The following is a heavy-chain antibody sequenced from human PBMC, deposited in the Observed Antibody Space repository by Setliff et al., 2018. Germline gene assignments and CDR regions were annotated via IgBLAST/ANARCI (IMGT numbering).Heavy chain of an antibody. CDR2: ISYSGKT. V-gene: IGHV4-59*01. CDR3: ASSGGDTIFGVVMSPSYYFDY. J-gene: IGHJ4*02. D-gene: IGHD3-3*01. Sequence: PSETLSLTCTVSGGSINNYFWSWVRQPPGKGLEWLGYISYSGKTNYNPSLKSGVTMSVDTSKNQFSLKVDSVTDAETAMYYCASSGGDTIFGVVMSPSYYFDYWGQGTLVTVSS. CDR1: GGSINNYF.